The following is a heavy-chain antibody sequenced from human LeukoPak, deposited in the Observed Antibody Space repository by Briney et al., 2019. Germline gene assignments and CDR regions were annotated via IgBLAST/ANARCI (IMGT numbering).Heavy chain of an antibody. Sequence: SVKVSCTASGGTRSYAISWVRQAPGQGLEWMGRIIPLQDIANYAQKFQGRITITADKFTSTAYMELSSLRSEDTAVYYCTRYTAMFHQWGQGTLVTVSS. CDR1: GGTRSYA. CDR2: IIPLQDIA. CDR3: TRYTAMFHQ. V-gene: IGHV1-69*04. J-gene: IGHJ4*02. D-gene: IGHD5-18*01.